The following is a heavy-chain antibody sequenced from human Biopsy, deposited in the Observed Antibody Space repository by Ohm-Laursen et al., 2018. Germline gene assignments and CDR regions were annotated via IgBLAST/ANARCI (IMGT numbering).Heavy chain of an antibody. V-gene: IGHV3-23*01. D-gene: IGHD4-17*01. Sequence: SLRLSCAAAGFILNNYGLSWVRQAPGKGLERVSAIRGSGLTTFYTDSVKGRFTISRDNSKNTLSLQMNSLRAEDTAIYYCTCRYGDYPLWGQGTVVTVSS. CDR1: GFILNNYG. CDR3: TCRYGDYPL. CDR2: IRGSGLTT. J-gene: IGHJ3*01.